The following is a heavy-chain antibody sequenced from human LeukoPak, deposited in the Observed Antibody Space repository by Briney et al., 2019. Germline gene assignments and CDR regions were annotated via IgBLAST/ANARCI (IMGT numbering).Heavy chain of an antibody. J-gene: IGHJ4*02. Sequence: GGSLRLSCAASGFIFSSYEMNWVRQAPGKGLEGVSYISSSGDTRYHADSVRGRFTISRDNAKNSLYLQMSSLRAEDTAVYYCARFGYSSGSDYWGQGTLVTVSS. D-gene: IGHD6-19*01. CDR1: GFIFSSYE. V-gene: IGHV3-48*03. CDR2: ISSSGDTR. CDR3: ARFGYSSGSDY.